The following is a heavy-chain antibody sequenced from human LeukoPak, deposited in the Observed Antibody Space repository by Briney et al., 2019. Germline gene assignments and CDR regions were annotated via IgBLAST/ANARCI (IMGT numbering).Heavy chain of an antibody. J-gene: IGHJ4*02. CDR3: AKVASADAQARLNY. Sequence: GGSLRLSCAATGFTFSSYAMSWVRQAPGKGLEWVSAISGSGGGTYYADSVKDRFTISRDYSNNTLYLQMNSLRADDTAVYYCAKVASADAQARLNYWGQGTLVTVSS. D-gene: IGHD6-19*01. V-gene: IGHV3-23*01. CDR2: ISGSGGGT. CDR1: GFTFSSYA.